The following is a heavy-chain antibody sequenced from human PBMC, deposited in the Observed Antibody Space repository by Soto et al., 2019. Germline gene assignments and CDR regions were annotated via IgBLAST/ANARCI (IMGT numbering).Heavy chain of an antibody. CDR2: ISAYNGNT. Sequence: ASVKVSSEASCYTFTSYGISWVRQAPGQGLEWMGWISAYNGNTNYAQKLQGRVTMTTDTSTSTAYMELRSLRSDDTAVYYCARDRDTAMVSSDYWGQGTLVTVSS. D-gene: IGHD5-18*01. CDR3: ARDRDTAMVSSDY. V-gene: IGHV1-18*01. CDR1: CYTFTSYG. J-gene: IGHJ4*02.